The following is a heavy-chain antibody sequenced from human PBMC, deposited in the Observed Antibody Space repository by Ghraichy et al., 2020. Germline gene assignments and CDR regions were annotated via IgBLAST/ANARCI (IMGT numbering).Heavy chain of an antibody. Sequence: ASVKVSCKASGYTFTLYYIHWVRQAPGQGLEWVGWINPKTGVTNYAQKFQGRVTMTRDTSINTVYMELSRLKSDDTAGFYCARDSGYTDYWGLGTLVTVSS. CDR2: INPKTGVT. D-gene: IGHD5-24*01. CDR1: GYTFTLYY. V-gene: IGHV1-2*02. CDR3: ARDSGYTDY. J-gene: IGHJ4*02.